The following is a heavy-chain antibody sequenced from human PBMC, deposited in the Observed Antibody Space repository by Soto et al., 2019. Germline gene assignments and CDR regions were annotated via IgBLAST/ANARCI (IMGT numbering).Heavy chain of an antibody. D-gene: IGHD2-21*02. J-gene: IGHJ6*02. Sequence: QVQLVQSGAEVKKPGASVKVSCKASGYTFTSYGISWVRQAPGQGLEWMGWISAYNGNTNYAQKLQGRVTMTTDTSMSTAYMELRSLRSDDTAVYYCARGAHGGNSDYYYGMDVWGQGTTVTVSS. CDR3: ARGAHGGNSDYYYGMDV. V-gene: IGHV1-18*01. CDR2: ISAYNGNT. CDR1: GYTFTSYG.